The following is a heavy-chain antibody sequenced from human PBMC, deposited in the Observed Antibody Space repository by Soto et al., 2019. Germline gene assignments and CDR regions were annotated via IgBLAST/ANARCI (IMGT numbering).Heavy chain of an antibody. Sequence: QVQLVQSGAEVKKPGSSVKVSCKASGGTFSSYAISWVRQAPGQGLEWMGGIIPISGTANYAQKFQGRVTITADESTSTAYMELSSLRSEDTAVYYCARDLGTTVVISDYYYYYGMDVWGQGTTVTVSS. CDR1: GGTFSSYA. V-gene: IGHV1-69*01. D-gene: IGHD4-17*01. CDR2: IIPISGTA. CDR3: ARDLGTTVVISDYYYYYGMDV. J-gene: IGHJ6*02.